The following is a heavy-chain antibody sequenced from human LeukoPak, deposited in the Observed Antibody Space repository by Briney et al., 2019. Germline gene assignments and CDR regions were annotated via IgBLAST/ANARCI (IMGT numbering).Heavy chain of an antibody. D-gene: IGHD5-18*01. CDR1: GFTFSSYA. CDR3: VKSTGSGYSYGYFDY. Sequence: GGSLRLSCAASGFTFSSYAMHWVRQAPGKGLEWVSGISWNSNSIGYVDSVKGRFTISRDNAKNSLYLQMNSLRAEDTALHYCVKSTGSGYSYGYFDYWGQGTLVTVSS. J-gene: IGHJ4*02. CDR2: ISWNSNSI. V-gene: IGHV3-9*01.